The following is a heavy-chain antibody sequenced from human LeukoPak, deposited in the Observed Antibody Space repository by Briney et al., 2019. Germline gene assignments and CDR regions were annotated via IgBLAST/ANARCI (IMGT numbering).Heavy chain of an antibody. CDR1: GFTFSNHY. V-gene: IGHV3-72*01. D-gene: IGHD1-26*01. CDR2: SRNKANSYTT. Sequence: GGSLRLSCAASGFTFSNHYMDWVRQAPGKGLEWVARSRNKANSYTTEYATSVKGGFTISRDDSKNSLYLQMNSLKAEDTAVYYCTRHIFSDWGQGNLVTVSS. J-gene: IGHJ4*02. CDR3: TRHIFSD.